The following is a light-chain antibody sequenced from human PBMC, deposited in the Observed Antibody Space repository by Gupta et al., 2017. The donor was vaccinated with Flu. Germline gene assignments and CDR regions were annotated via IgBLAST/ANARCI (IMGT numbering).Light chain of an antibody. CDR1: QTIDSW. Sequence: GDRVTITGRASQTIDSWLAWYQKKPGRAPKSLIYKASSLETGVPSRFSGSGSGTEFSLTISSLQPDDFATYYCQQYRSSPWTFGQGTKVEIK. CDR2: KAS. V-gene: IGKV1-5*03. CDR3: QQYRSSPWT. J-gene: IGKJ1*01.